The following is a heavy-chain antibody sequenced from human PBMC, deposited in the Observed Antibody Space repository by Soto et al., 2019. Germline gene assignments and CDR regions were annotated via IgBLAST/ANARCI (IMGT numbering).Heavy chain of an antibody. Sequence: QVQLQESGPGLVKPSQTLSLTCTVSGGSISSGGYYWSWIRQHPGKGLEWIGYIYYSGSTYYNPDLNRRFSISVDTSKNQLALKLSSVTAADTAVYYCARCPGHDFWSGYYPTHFDYWGQGTLVTVSS. J-gene: IGHJ4*02. V-gene: IGHV4-31*03. CDR2: IYYSGST. CDR3: ARCPGHDFWSGYYPTHFDY. D-gene: IGHD3-3*01. CDR1: GGSISSGGYY.